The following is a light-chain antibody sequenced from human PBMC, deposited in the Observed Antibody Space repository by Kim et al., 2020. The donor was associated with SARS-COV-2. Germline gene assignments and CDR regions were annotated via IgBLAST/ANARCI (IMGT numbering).Light chain of an antibody. CDR1: SSNIGSNT. V-gene: IGLV1-44*01. Sequence: PGQRDTISCSGSSSNIGSNTVNWYQQLPGTAPKLLIYSNNQRPSGVPDRFSGSKSGTSASLAISGLQSEDEADYYCAAWDDSLNYVFGTGTKVTVL. CDR2: SNN. CDR3: AAWDDSLNYV. J-gene: IGLJ1*01.